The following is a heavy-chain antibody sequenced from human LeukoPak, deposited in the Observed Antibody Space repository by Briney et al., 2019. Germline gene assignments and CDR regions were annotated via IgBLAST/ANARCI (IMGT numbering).Heavy chain of an antibody. Sequence: GGSLRLSCAASGFTFSSYWMHWVRQAPGKGLVWVSRINSDGSSTSYADSVKGRFTIARDNAKNTLYLQMNSLRAEDTAVYYCVRGEAVYAVAEYYFDYWGQGTLVTVSS. V-gene: IGHV3-74*01. J-gene: IGHJ4*02. CDR2: INSDGSST. CDR1: GFTFSSYW. D-gene: IGHD6-19*01. CDR3: VRGEAVYAVAEYYFDY.